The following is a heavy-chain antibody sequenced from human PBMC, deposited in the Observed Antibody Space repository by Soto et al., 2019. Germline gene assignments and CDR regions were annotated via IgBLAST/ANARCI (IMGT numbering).Heavy chain of an antibody. Sequence: GGSLRLSSAAPGFTFSNAWMSWVRQTPGKGLEWIGRIKSTTDGGTTDYAAPVKGRFTISRDDSKNTLYLQMNSLKTEDTGVYYCTTDSPLDYDFWSGYSWPSFDYYYYGMDVWRQGTTVTVAS. J-gene: IGHJ6*02. CDR1: GFTFSNAW. CDR2: IKSTTDGGTT. D-gene: IGHD3-3*01. V-gene: IGHV3-15*01. CDR3: TTDSPLDYDFWSGYSWPSFDYYYYGMDV.